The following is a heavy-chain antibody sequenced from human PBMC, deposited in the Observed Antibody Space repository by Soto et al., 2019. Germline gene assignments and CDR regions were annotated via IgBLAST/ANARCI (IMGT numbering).Heavy chain of an antibody. CDR3: AKAQPPRIAAGDDY. D-gene: IGHD6-13*01. V-gene: IGHV3-23*01. CDR2: ISGSGGST. J-gene: IGHJ4*02. CDR1: GFTFSSYA. Sequence: EVQLLESGGGLVQPGGSLRLSCAASGFTFSSYAMSWVRQAPGKGLEWVSAISGSGGSTYYADSVKGRFTISRDNSKNTLDLQMNRLRAEDTGVYYCAKAQPPRIAAGDDYWGPGTLVTVSS.